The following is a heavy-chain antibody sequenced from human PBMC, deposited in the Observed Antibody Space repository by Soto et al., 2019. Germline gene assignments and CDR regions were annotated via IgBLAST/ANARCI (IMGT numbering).Heavy chain of an antibody. CDR1: GGSISSGGYY. CDR3: ARDTGEASSWFYYYYGMDV. V-gene: IGHV4-31*01. J-gene: IGHJ6*02. Sequence: QVQLQESGPGLVKPSQTLSLTCTVSGGSISSGGYYWSWIRQHPGKGLEWIGYIYYSGSTYYNPSLKSLVNISVDTSKNQFSLKLSSVTAADTAVYYCARDTGEASSWFYYYYGMDVWGQGTTVTVSS. D-gene: IGHD6-13*01. CDR2: IYYSGST.